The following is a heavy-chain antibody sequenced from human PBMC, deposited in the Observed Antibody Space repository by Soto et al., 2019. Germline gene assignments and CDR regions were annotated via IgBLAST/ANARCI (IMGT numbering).Heavy chain of an antibody. J-gene: IGHJ6*02. D-gene: IGHD3-22*01. CDR1: GYSFPSYW. Sequence: GESLKISCKGSGYSFPSYWISWVRQMPGKGLEWMGRIDPSDSYTNYSPSFQGHVTISADKSISTAYLQWSSLKASDTAMYYCARLSARSGYYPLGYYYGMDVWGQGTTVTVSS. CDR3: ARLSARSGYYPLGYYYGMDV. V-gene: IGHV5-10-1*01. CDR2: IDPSDSYT.